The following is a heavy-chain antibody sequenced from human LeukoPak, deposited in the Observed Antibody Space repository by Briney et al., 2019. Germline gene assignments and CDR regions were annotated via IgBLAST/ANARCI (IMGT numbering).Heavy chain of an antibody. CDR2: ISGGGGST. J-gene: IGHJ5*02. CDR1: GFTFSSYV. D-gene: IGHD2-2*01. V-gene: IGHV3-23*01. CDR3: AKGGYCSSTSCYVGWFDP. Sequence: GGSLRLSCAASGFTFSSYVMNWVRQAPGKGLEWVSVISGGGGSTYYADSVKGRLTISRDNSKNTLFLQMNSLRAGDTAVYYCAKGGYCSSTSCYVGWFDPWGQGTLVTVSS.